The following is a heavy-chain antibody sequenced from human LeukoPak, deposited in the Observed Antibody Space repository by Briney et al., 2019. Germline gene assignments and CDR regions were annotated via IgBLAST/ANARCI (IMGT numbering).Heavy chain of an antibody. Sequence: ASVKVSCKASGYTFTSYGISWVRQAPGQGLEWMGWISTYNGDTHYAQKVQGRVTMTTDTSTTTAYMELRSLRSDDMAVYYCARDWGGEVAGTSDYWGQGTLVTVSS. CDR1: GYTFTSYG. V-gene: IGHV1-18*03. J-gene: IGHJ4*02. CDR2: ISTYNGDT. CDR3: ARDWGGEVAGTSDY. D-gene: IGHD6-19*01.